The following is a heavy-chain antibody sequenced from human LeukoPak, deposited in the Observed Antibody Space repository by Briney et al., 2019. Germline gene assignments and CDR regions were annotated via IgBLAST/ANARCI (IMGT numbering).Heavy chain of an antibody. CDR1: GFTFSDYY. V-gene: IGHV3-11*01. J-gene: IGHJ6*02. Sequence: GGSLRLSCAASGFTFSDYYMSWIRQAPGKGLEWVSYISSSGSTIYYADSVKGRFTISRDNAKNSLYPQMNSLRAEDTAVYYCARDGYYGSGETYYYYGMDVWGQGTTVTVSS. CDR2: ISSSGSTI. D-gene: IGHD3-10*01. CDR3: ARDGYYGSGETYYYYGMDV.